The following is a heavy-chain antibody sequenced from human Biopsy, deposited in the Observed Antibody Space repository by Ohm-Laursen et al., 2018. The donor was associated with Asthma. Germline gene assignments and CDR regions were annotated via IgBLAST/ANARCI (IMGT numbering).Heavy chain of an antibody. CDR1: GFSLSSSGAN. Sequence: PTQTLTLTCSFSGFSLSSSGANVNWIRQPPGKGLEWIGSISYTGNTDIPSLRSRVTLSVDTSKNNFSLKLTSVTAADTAVFYCARHWNWGSFFDYWGQGMLVTVSS. D-gene: IGHD7-27*01. CDR3: ARHWNWGSFFDY. V-gene: IGHV4-30-2*03. CDR2: ISYTGNT. J-gene: IGHJ4*02.